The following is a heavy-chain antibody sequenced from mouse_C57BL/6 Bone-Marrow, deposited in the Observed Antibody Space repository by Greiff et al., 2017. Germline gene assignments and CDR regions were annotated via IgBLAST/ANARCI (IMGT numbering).Heavy chain of an antibody. D-gene: IGHD3-2*02. V-gene: IGHV1-82*01. CDR2: IYPGDGDT. CDR3: ARCGSSGYDYAMDY. CDR1: GYAFSSSW. J-gene: IGHJ4*01. Sequence: QVQLQQSGPELVKPGASVKISCKASGYAFSSSWMNWVKQRPGKGLEWIGRIYPGDGDTNYNGKFKGKATLTADKSSSTAYMQLSSLTSEDSAVYFCARCGSSGYDYAMDYWGQGTSVTVSS.